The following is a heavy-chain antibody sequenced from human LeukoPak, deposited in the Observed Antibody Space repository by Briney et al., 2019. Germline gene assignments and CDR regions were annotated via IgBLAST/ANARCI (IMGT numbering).Heavy chain of an antibody. J-gene: IGHJ4*02. CDR1: GYSFTDYY. D-gene: IGHD3-22*01. CDR3: ARDGIHYYDSSGYDY. V-gene: IGHV1-18*04. Sequence: ASVKVSCKASGYSFTDYYIHWVRQAPGQGLEWLGWSNPSTGDTNYAQKLQGRVTMTTDTSTSTAYMELRSLRSDDTAVYYCARDGIHYYDSSGYDYWGQGTLVTVSS. CDR2: SNPSTGDT.